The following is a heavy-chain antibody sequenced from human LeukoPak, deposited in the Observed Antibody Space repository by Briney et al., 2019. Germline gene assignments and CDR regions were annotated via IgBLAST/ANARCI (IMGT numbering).Heavy chain of an antibody. V-gene: IGHV3-21*01. CDR1: GFTFSSYS. D-gene: IGHD2-2*01. CDR3: ARTPLPDLLGSSNSCFDY. CDR2: ISSSSSYI. Sequence: GGSLRLFCAASGFTFSSYSMNWVRQAPGKGLEWVSSISSSSSYIYYADSVKGRFTISRDNAKNSLYLQMNSLRAEDTAVYYCARTPLPDLLGSSNSCFDYWGQGTLVTVSS. J-gene: IGHJ4*02.